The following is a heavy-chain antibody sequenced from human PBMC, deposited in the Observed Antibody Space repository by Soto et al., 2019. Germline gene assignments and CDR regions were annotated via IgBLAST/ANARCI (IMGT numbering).Heavy chain of an antibody. D-gene: IGHD5-18*01. CDR2: ISSSSSTI. J-gene: IGHJ4*02. V-gene: IGHV3-48*01. CDR1: GFTFSTYS. CDR3: ASLDTAMIKTAGY. Sequence: GGSLRLSCAASGFTFSTYSMNWVRQAPGKGLEWVSYISSSSSTIFYTDSVKGRFTVSRDNAKNSLYLQMNSLTVEDTAMYYCASLDTAMIKTAGYWGQGTQVTVSS.